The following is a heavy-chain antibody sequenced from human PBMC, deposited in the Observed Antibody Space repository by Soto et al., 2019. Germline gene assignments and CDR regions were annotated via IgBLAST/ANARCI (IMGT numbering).Heavy chain of an antibody. CDR1: GFILNMYW. J-gene: IGHJ4*02. CDR2: IYNDGTYS. Sequence: GGSLRLSGSASGFILNMYWMHWIRQSPGKGLVWISRIYNDGTYSDYADSVRGRFTISRDNVNDTLYLQMNNLRAEDSGLYYCTRGPRPISTGTGAYWGQGTQVTVSS. V-gene: IGHV3-74*01. D-gene: IGHD3-10*01. CDR3: TRGPRPISTGTGAY.